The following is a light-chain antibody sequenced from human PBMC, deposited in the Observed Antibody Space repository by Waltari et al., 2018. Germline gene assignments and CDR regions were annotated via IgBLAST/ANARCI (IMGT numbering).Light chain of an antibody. V-gene: IGKV3-20*01. CDR3: QQYDRSPLT. CDR1: QTVRTPD. Sequence: IVLTHSPGTLSLSPGARSTLPSRASQTVRTPDLACYQQKPGQAPTLLIYGASSTATGIPDRFSGSGSGTDFSLTISSLEPEDFAVNYCQQYDRSPLTCGGGTEVEVK. CDR2: GAS. J-gene: IGKJ4*01.